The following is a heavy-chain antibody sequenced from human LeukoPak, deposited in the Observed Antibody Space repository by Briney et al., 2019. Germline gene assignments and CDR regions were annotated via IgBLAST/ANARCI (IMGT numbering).Heavy chain of an antibody. D-gene: IGHD3-10*01. Sequence: PSETLSLTCTVSSGSINSYYWSWIRQPPGKGLEWIGYIYYSGSTNYNPSLKSRVTISVDTSKNQFSLKLTSVTAADTAVYYCARVGYSSSGNYYNDRGAFDYWGQGTLVTVSS. CDR1: SGSINSYY. CDR2: IYYSGST. V-gene: IGHV4-59*01. J-gene: IGHJ4*02. CDR3: ARVGYSSSGNYYNDRGAFDY.